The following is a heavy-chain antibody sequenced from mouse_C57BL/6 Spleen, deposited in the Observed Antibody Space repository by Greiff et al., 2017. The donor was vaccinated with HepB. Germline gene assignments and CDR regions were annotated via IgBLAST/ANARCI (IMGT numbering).Heavy chain of an antibody. CDR2: INPSNGGT. CDR3: ASPSPYYYGSSYSFAY. J-gene: IGHJ3*01. D-gene: IGHD1-1*01. Sequence: VKLQQPGTELVKPGASVKLSCKASGYTFTSYWMHWVKQRPGQGLEWIGNINPSNGGTNYNEKFKSKATLTVDKSSSTAYMQLSSLTSEDSAVYYCASPSPYYYGSSYSFAYWGQGTLVTVSA. V-gene: IGHV1-53*01. CDR1: GYTFTSYW.